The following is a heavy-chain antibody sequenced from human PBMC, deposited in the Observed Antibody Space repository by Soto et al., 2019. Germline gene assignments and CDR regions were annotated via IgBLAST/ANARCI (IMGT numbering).Heavy chain of an antibody. CDR3: ARRYYGSGTYAFDY. V-gene: IGHV1-8*01. CDR1: GYTFTSYD. CDR2: MNPNSGNT. D-gene: IGHD3-10*01. Sequence: ASVKVSCKASGYTFTSYDINWVRQATGQGLEWMGWMNPNSGNTGYAQKFQGRVTMTRNTSIRTAYMELSSLRSEDTAVYYCARRYYGSGTYAFDYWGQGTLVTVSS. J-gene: IGHJ4*02.